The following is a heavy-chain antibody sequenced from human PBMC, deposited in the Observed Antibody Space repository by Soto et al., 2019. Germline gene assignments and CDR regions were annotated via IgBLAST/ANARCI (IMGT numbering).Heavy chain of an antibody. D-gene: IGHD3-22*01. Sequence: GGSLRLSCAASGFTFSDYAMRWVRQAPGKGLEWVSAISGGGGSTYYADSVKGRFAISRDNSKNTLYLQLHSLRAEDTAVYYCAQTTSYFFDSSAYYSYWGQGTLVTVSS. V-gene: IGHV3-23*01. J-gene: IGHJ4*02. CDR1: GFTFSDYA. CDR2: ISGGGGST. CDR3: AQTTSYFFDSSAYYSY.